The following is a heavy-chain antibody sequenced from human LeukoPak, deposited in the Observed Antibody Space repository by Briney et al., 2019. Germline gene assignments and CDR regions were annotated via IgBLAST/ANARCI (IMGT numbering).Heavy chain of an antibody. D-gene: IGHD1-14*01. CDR3: ARAPRGAFDI. CDR1: GYTFTVYY. CDR2: INPNSGGT. J-gene: IGHJ3*02. Sequence: ASVKVSCKASGYTFTVYYIHWVRQAPGQGLEWMGWINPNSGGTNYAQKFQGRVTMTRDTSISTAYMELSRLRSDDTAVYYYARAPRGAFDIWGQGTMVTVSS. V-gene: IGHV1-2*02.